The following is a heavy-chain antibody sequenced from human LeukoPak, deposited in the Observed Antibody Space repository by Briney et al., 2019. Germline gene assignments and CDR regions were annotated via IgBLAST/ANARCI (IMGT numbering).Heavy chain of an antibody. D-gene: IGHD3-10*01. J-gene: IGHJ4*02. CDR2: IWYDGSNK. Sequence: GGSLRLSCAASGFTFSSYGMHWVHQAPGKGLEWVAVIWYDGSNKYYADSVKGRFTISRDNSKNTLYLQMNSLRAENTAVYYCARVKGSGSYYPTDYWGQGTLVTVSS. V-gene: IGHV3-33*01. CDR1: GFTFSSYG. CDR3: ARVKGSGSYYPTDY.